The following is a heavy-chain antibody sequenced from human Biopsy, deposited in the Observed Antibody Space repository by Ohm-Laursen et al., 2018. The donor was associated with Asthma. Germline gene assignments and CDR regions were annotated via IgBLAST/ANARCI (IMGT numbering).Heavy chain of an antibody. D-gene: IGHD6-13*01. CDR1: GFTFGDYW. CDR2: IKHDGTEK. V-gene: IGHV3-7*01. J-gene: IGHJ4*02. CDR3: AKDRVAGRSYYFDY. Sequence: SLRLSCAASGFTFGDYWMSWVRQVPGKGLEWVANIKHDGTEKNHVDSLKGRFTISRDNSKNMVYLQMNSPRPEDTAVYYCAKDRVAGRSYYFDYWGQGSLVSVSS.